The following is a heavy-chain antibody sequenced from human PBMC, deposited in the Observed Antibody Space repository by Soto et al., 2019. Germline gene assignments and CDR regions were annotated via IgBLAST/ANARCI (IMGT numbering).Heavy chain of an antibody. Sequence: EVQLVESGGGLVKPGDSLRLSCVASGFTFSNAWIQWVRQAPGKGLEWVGRIKSKANGGTTDHAAPVRGRFSLSRDDSKSTVYLQMNSLKSDDSAVYYCIYYYDSCSYLHFDYWGQGTLVTVSS. D-gene: IGHD3-22*01. CDR1: GFTFSNAW. CDR2: IKSKANGGTT. J-gene: IGHJ4*02. V-gene: IGHV3-15*01. CDR3: IYYYDSCSYLHFDY.